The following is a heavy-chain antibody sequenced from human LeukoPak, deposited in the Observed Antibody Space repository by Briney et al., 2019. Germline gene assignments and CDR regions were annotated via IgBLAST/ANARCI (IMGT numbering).Heavy chain of an antibody. V-gene: IGHV3-23*01. J-gene: IGHJ3*02. CDR3: AKLAGQQLDGAFDI. CDR1: GGSISSYY. CDR2: ISGSGGST. Sequence: PSETLSLTCTVSGGSISSYYWSWIRQPPGKGLEWVSAISGSGGSTYYADSVKDRFTISRDNSKNTLYLQMNSLRAEDTAVYYCAKLAGQQLDGAFDIRGQGTMVTVPS. D-gene: IGHD6-13*01.